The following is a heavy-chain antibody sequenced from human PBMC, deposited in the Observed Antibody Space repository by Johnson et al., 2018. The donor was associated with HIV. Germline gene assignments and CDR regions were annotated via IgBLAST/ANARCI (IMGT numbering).Heavy chain of an antibody. Sequence: VQLVESGGGVVRPGGSLRLSCEVSGFTFDEYGMSWVRQAPGKGLEWVSGISWNSGNTGYADSVKGRFTISRDNAKNSLYLQMNSLRAEDTAVYDCARGIAARVAFDIWGQGTMVTVSS. V-gene: IGHV3-20*01. D-gene: IGHD6-13*01. CDR2: ISWNSGNT. J-gene: IGHJ3*02. CDR3: ARGIAARVAFDI. CDR1: GFTFDEYG.